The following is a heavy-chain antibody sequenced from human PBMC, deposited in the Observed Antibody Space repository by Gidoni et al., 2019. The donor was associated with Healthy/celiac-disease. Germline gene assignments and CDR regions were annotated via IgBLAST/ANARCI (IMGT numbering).Heavy chain of an antibody. Sequence: QVQLVQSGAALKQPGSSSKVSCKASRGTFSSYAISLVRQAPGQGLEWMGGIIPICGTANYAQKCKGRVTITAEESTSTAYMELSSLRSEDTAVDYCARARYDSSGDFDYWGQGTLVTVSS. CDR3: ARARYDSSGDFDY. V-gene: IGHV1-69*01. CDR1: RGTFSSYA. J-gene: IGHJ4*02. CDR2: IIPICGTA. D-gene: IGHD3-22*01.